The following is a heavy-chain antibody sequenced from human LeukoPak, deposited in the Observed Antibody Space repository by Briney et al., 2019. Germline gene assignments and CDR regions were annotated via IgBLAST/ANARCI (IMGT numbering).Heavy chain of an antibody. V-gene: IGHV3-30*02. Sequence: PGGSLGLSCAASGFTFSSYGMHWVRQAPGKGLEWVAFIRYDGSNKYYADSVKGRFTISRDNSKNTLYLQMNSLRAEDTAVYYCAKDFEYDYVWGSYRYGPSDYWGQGTLVTVSS. CDR3: AKDFEYDYVWGSYRYGPSDY. J-gene: IGHJ4*02. CDR2: IRYDGSNK. CDR1: GFTFSSYG. D-gene: IGHD3-16*02.